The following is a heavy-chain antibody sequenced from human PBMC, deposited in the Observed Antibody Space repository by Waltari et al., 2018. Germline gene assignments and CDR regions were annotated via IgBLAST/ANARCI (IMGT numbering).Heavy chain of an antibody. J-gene: IGHJ5*02. CDR1: GYTFTSYA. D-gene: IGHD3-16*02. CDR3: ARTKLTVWGSYRLAGINWFDP. CDR2: INAGNGNT. Sequence: QVQLVQSGAEVKKPGASVKVSCKASGYTFTSYAMHWVRQAPGQRLEWMGWINAGNGNTKYSQKFQGRVTITRDTSASTAYMELSSLRSEDTAVYYCARTKLTVWGSYRLAGINWFDPWGQGTLVTVSS. V-gene: IGHV1-3*01.